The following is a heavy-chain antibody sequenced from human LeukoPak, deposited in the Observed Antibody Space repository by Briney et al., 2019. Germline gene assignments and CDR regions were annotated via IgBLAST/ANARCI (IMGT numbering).Heavy chain of an antibody. J-gene: IGHJ5*02. V-gene: IGHV1-3*01. D-gene: IGHD6-13*01. Sequence: ASVKVSCKASGYTFTSYAMHWVRQAPGQGLEWMGWINAGNGNTKYSQKFQGRVTITRDTSASTAYMELSSLRSEDTAVYYCARSGSRVSNWFDPWGQGTLVTVSS. CDR3: ARSGSRVSNWFDP. CDR1: GYTFTSYA. CDR2: INAGNGNT.